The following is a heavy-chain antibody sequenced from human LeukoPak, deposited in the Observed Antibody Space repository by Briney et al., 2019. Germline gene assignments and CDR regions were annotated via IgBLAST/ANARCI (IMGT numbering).Heavy chain of an antibody. J-gene: IGHJ5*02. D-gene: IGHD2-2*01. Sequence: ASVKVSCKASGYTFTSYGISWVRQAPGQGLEWMGWISAYNGNTNYAQKLQGRATMTTDTSTSTAYMELRSLRSDDTAVYYCARDHCSSTSCPLNWFDPWGQGTLVTVSS. CDR1: GYTFTSYG. CDR2: ISAYNGNT. CDR3: ARDHCSSTSCPLNWFDP. V-gene: IGHV1-18*01.